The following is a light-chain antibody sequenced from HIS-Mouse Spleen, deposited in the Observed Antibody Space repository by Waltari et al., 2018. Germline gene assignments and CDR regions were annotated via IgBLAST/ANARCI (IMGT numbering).Light chain of an antibody. Sequence: SYELTQPPSASVSPGQTARITCSGDALPKQYAYWYQQKPGQAPVLVIYKDSERPSGIPERFSGSSSGTTVTLTISGVQAEDEADYYCQSADSSGTYQVVFGGGTKLTVL. V-gene: IGLV3-25*03. CDR3: QSADSSGTYQVV. CDR2: KDS. CDR1: ALPKQY. J-gene: IGLJ2*01.